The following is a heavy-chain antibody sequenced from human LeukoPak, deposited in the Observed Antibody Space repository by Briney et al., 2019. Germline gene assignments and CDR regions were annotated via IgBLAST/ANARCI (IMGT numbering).Heavy chain of an antibody. J-gene: IGHJ4*02. Sequence: SVKLSCKASVYTFTNYGISWVRQAPGQGLEWMGWISANNGNKNYALKLQDRVSMTTDTSTSTAYMELRNLRSDDTDVYYCARQGYGGHSRGAADYWGQGTLVTVSS. CDR1: VYTFTNYG. CDR2: ISANNGNK. V-gene: IGHV1-18*01. D-gene: IGHD4-23*01. CDR3: ARQGYGGHSRGAADY.